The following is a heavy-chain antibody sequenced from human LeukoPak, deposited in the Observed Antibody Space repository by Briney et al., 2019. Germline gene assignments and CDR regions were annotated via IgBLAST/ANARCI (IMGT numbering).Heavy chain of an antibody. D-gene: IGHD1-26*01. V-gene: IGHV3-48*01. J-gene: IGHJ4*02. Sequence: TGGSLRLSCAASGFTFSSYSMNWVRQAPGKGLEWVSHISSSSSTIYYADSVKGRFTISRDNAKNSLYLQMNSLRAEDTAVYYCARDLQPSWELLLGAFDYWGQGTLVTVSS. CDR1: GFTFSSYS. CDR3: ARDLQPSWELLLGAFDY. CDR2: ISSSSSTI.